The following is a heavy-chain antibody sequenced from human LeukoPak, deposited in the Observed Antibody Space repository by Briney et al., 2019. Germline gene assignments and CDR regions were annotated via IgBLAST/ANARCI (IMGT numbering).Heavy chain of an antibody. CDR1: GYTFTSYD. D-gene: IGHD3-10*01. V-gene: IGHV1-8*01. Sequence: EASVKVSCKASGYTFTSYDINWVRQATGQGLEWMGWMNPNSGNTGYAQKFQGRVTMTRNTSISTAYMELSSLRSEDTAVYYCARWITMVRGVLGYWGQGTLVTVSS. J-gene: IGHJ4*02. CDR2: MNPNSGNT. CDR3: ARWITMVRGVLGY.